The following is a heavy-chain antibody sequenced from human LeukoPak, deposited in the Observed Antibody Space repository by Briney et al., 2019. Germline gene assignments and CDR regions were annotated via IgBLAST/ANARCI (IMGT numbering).Heavy chain of an antibody. V-gene: IGHV4-34*01. Sequence: SETLSLTCAVYGGSFSGYYWSWIRQPPGKGLEWIGEINHSGSTNYNPSLKSRVTISVDTSKNQFSLKLSSVTAADTAVYYCAISPGIAAAGWFDPWGQGTLVTVSS. CDR3: AISPGIAAAGWFDP. J-gene: IGHJ5*02. CDR1: GGSFSGYY. CDR2: INHSGST. D-gene: IGHD6-13*01.